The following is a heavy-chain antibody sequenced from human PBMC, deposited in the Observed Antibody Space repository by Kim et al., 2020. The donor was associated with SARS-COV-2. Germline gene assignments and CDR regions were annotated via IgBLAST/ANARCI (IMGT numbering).Heavy chain of an antibody. V-gene: IGHV3-30*18. D-gene: IGHD2-21*01. CDR1: GFTFSSYG. CDR3: AKAWGGDGYNLYAFDI. J-gene: IGHJ3*02. Sequence: GGSLRLSCAASGFTFSSYGMHWVRQAPGKGLEWVAVISYDGSNKYYADSVKGRFTISRDNSKNTLYLQMNSLRAEDTAVYYCAKAWGGDGYNLYAFDIWGQGTMVTVSS. CDR2: ISYDGSNK.